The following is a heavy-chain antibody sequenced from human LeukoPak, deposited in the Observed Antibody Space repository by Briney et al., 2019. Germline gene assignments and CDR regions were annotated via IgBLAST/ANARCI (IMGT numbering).Heavy chain of an antibody. D-gene: IGHD2-21*02. CDR3: ARYCGGDCYSGGFDY. CDR1: GYSFTSYW. CDR2: IYPGDSDT. J-gene: IGHJ4*02. Sequence: GESLKISCKGSGYSFTSYWIGWVRQMPGKGLEWMGIIYPGDSDTRYSPSFQGQVTVSAGKSISTAYLQWSSLKASDTAMYYCARYCGGDCYSGGFDYWGQGTLVTVSS. V-gene: IGHV5-51*01.